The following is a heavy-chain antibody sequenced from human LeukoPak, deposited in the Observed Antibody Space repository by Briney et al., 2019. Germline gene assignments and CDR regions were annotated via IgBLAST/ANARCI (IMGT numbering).Heavy chain of an antibody. D-gene: IGHD6-13*01. CDR1: GFSFSTYG. Sequence: QSGGSLRLSCAASGFSFSTYGMHWVRQAPGKGLEWVSFIKSDGNNKFYGDSVKGRFTVSRDNSKNTLSLEMNSLRTEDTAVYYCANTHFSSRWYIGYWGLGTLVTVSS. V-gene: IGHV3-30*02. CDR2: IKSDGNNK. CDR3: ANTHFSSRWYIGY. J-gene: IGHJ4*02.